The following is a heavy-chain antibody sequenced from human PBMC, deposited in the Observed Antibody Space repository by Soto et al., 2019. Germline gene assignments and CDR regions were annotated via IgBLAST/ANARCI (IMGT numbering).Heavy chain of an antibody. CDR1: GVTFSNAW. D-gene: IGHD3-3*01. V-gene: IGHV3-15*07. CDR3: TTPTFGVDYYYGMDV. CDR2: IKSKTDGGTT. Sequence: GGSLRLSCAASGVTFSNAWMNWVRQAPGKGLEWVGRIKSKTDGGTTDYAAPVKGRFTISRDDSKNALYLQMNSLKTEDTAVYYCTTPTFGVDYYYGMDVWGQGTTVTVSS. J-gene: IGHJ6*02.